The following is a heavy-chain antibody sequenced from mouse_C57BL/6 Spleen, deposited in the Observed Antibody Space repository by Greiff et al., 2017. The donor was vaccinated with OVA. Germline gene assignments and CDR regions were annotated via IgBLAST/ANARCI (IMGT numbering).Heavy chain of an antibody. D-gene: IGHD1-1*01. CDR3: ARYDYYGSSYHSYAMDY. CDR2: IDPSDSET. J-gene: IGHJ4*01. V-gene: IGHV1-52*01. CDR1: GYTFTSYW. Sequence: QVQLQQPGAELVRPGSSVKLSCKASGYTFTSYWMHWVKQRPIQGLEWIGNIDPSDSETHYNQKFKDKATLTVDKSSSTAYMQLSSLTSEDSAVYYCARYDYYGSSYHSYAMDYWGQGTSVTVSS.